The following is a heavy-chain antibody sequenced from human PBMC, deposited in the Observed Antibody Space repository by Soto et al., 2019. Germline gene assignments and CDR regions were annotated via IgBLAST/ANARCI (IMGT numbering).Heavy chain of an antibody. V-gene: IGHV1-69*13. D-gene: IGHD1-1*01. J-gene: IGHJ6*02. CDR2: IIPIFGPA. CDR1: GGTFSSHS. Sequence: SVKVSCKSSGGTFSSHSINWVRQAPGQGLEWMGGIIPIFGPANFAKNFQGRVTITADESTTTAYMELSSLTSEDAAVYYCATGSFTSTGGRIGYHYNAMDVWGQGTTVTVSS. CDR3: ATGSFTSTGGRIGYHYNAMDV.